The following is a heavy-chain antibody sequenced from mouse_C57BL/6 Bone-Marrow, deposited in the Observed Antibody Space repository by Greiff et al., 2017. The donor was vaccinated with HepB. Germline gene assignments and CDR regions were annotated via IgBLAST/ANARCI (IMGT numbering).Heavy chain of an antibody. CDR1: GYAFSSSW. J-gene: IGHJ2*01. D-gene: IGHD2-4*01. CDR3: ARTWDYDRSYFDY. V-gene: IGHV1-82*01. CDR2: IYPGDGDT. Sequence: QVQLKESGPELVKPGASVKISCKASGYAFSSSWMNWVKQRPGKGLEWIGRIYPGDGDTNYNGKFKGKATLTADKSSSTAYMQLSSLTSEDSAVYFCARTWDYDRSYFDYWGQGTTLTVSS.